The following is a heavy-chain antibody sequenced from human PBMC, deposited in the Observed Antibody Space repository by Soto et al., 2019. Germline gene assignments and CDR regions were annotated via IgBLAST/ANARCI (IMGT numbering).Heavy chain of an antibody. D-gene: IGHD2-2*02. CDR3: ARIGRASTNFYSWFDP. J-gene: IGHJ5*02. CDR2: IYHSGTT. Sequence: SETLSLTCVVSGSSISTDFYWGWIRQAPGKALEWIGSIYHSGTTYYNPSLRSRLTISVDTSNNQFSLMLRSVTAADTAVYHCARIGRASTNFYSWFDPWGQGSLVTVSS. CDR1: GSSISTDFY. V-gene: IGHV4-38-2*01.